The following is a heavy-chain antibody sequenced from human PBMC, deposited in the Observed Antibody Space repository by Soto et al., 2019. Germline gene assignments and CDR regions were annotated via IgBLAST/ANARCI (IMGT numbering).Heavy chain of an antibody. CDR2: ISGTGGTT. CDR1: GFTFSSSA. CDR3: AMGLAAAGPFDY. V-gene: IGHV3-23*01. Sequence: GGSLRLSCAASGFTFSSSAMSWVRQAPGKGLEWVSAISGTGGTTYYADSVKGRFTISRDNSKNTLYLLLNSLRAEDTAVYYCAMGLAAAGPFDYWGQGTLVTVSS. D-gene: IGHD6-13*01. J-gene: IGHJ4*02.